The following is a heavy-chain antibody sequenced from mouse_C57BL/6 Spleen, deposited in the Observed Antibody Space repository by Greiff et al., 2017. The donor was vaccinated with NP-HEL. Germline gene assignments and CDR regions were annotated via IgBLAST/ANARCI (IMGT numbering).Heavy chain of an antibody. D-gene: IGHD3-3*01. Sequence: VQLQQPGAELVMPGASVKLSCKASGYTFTSYWMHWVKQRPGQGLEWIGEIDPSDSYTNYNQKFKGKSTLTVDKSSSTAYMQLSSLTSEESAVYYRARTGTGAMDDRARGTSANVS. CDR2: IDPSDSYT. CDR3: ARTGTGAMDD. V-gene: IGHV1-69*01. CDR1: GYTFTSYW. J-gene: IGHJ4*01.